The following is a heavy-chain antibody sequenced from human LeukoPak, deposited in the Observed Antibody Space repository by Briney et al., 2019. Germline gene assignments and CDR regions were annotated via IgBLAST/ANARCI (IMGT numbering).Heavy chain of an antibody. CDR1: GFTFSNYS. V-gene: IGHV3-21*01. J-gene: IGHJ4*02. D-gene: IGHD1-26*01. CDR3: ARSNSGSYSVFDY. CDR2: ISSSSSYI. Sequence: GGSLRLSCAASGFTFSNYSINWVRQAPGKGLEWVSSISSSSSYIYYADSVKGRFTISRDNAKNSLYLQMNSLRAEDTAVYYCARSNSGSYSVFDYWGQGTLVTVSS.